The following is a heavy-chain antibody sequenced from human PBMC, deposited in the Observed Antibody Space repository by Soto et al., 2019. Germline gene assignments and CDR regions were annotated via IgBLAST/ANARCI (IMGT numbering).Heavy chain of an antibody. CDR2: INHSGST. J-gene: IGHJ6*02. Sequence: SETLSLTCAVYGGSFSCYYWSWIRQPPGKGLEWIGEINHSGSTNYNPSLKSRVTISVDTSKNQFSLKLSSVTAADTAVYYCARTTVFNYYYGMDVWGQGTTVTVSS. D-gene: IGHD4-17*01. CDR3: ARTTVFNYYYGMDV. V-gene: IGHV4-34*01. CDR1: GGSFSCYY.